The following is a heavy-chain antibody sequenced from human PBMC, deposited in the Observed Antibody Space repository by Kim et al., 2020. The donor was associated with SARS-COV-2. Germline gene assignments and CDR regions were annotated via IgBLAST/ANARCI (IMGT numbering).Heavy chain of an antibody. J-gene: IGHJ4*02. D-gene: IGHD6-13*01. V-gene: IGHV3-33*01. Sequence: GGSLRLSCAASGFTFSSYGMHWVRQAPGKGLEWVAVIWYDGSNKYYADSVKGRFTISRDNSKNTLYLQMNSLRAGDTAVYYCARSVAAAGTGVDYWGQGTLVTVSS. CDR3: ARSVAAAGTGVDY. CDR2: IWYDGSNK. CDR1: GFTFSSYG.